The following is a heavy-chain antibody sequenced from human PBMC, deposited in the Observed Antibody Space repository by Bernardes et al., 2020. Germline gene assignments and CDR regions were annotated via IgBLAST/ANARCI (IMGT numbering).Heavy chain of an antibody. Sequence: GGSLRLSCAASGFIFSNYWMSWVRQAPGKGLEWVANIKRDGSEKYYVDSAKGRFTISRDNAKSSLYLQMNSLRAEDTAVYYCARDLYGDYVAYWGQGTLVTVSS. CDR1: GFIFSNYW. CDR2: IKRDGSEK. D-gene: IGHD4-17*01. CDR3: ARDLYGDYVAY. V-gene: IGHV3-7*01. J-gene: IGHJ4*02.